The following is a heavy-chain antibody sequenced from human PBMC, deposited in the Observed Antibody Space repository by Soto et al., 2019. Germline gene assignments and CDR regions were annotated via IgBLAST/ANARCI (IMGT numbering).Heavy chain of an antibody. CDR3: AKDAVYKDGLWLMDQ. D-gene: IGHD2-21*01. CDR1: GFTLSTFA. Sequence: GEALKLSCAVSGFTLSTFAMTWVRHAPGKGLECVSGITGSGSQIHYADSVKGRFTISKDNSKNTLYLQMDSLRADDTAVYFCAKDAVYKDGLWLMDQWGQGTQVTVSS. V-gene: IGHV3-23*01. CDR2: ITGSGSQI. J-gene: IGHJ4*02.